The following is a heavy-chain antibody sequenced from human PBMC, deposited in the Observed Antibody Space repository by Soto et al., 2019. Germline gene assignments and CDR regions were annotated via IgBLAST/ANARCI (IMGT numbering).Heavy chain of an antibody. CDR1: AFSLTSCS. Sequence: GGSLRLSCVTSAFSLTSCSMSWVRQTPGKGLEWVSALSRSGGATYYADSVKGRFTISRDTSTNTLYLQMSNLRAEDTAVYYCAKSRYSDSSGDFYDYWGQGTLVTVSS. D-gene: IGHD3-22*01. J-gene: IGHJ4*02. CDR3: AKSRYSDSSGDFYDY. CDR2: LSRSGGAT. V-gene: IGHV3-23*01.